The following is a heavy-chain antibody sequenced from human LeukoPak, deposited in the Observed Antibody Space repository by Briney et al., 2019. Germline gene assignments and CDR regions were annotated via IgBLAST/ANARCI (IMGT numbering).Heavy chain of an antibody. Sequence: PSETLSLTCTVSGGPISSRRYYWGWIRQPPGKGLDWIGSSSYSGSTYYNPSLKSRVTISVDTSKNQFSLKLSSVTAADTAVYYCATHSSSSWYLFDPWGQGTLVTVSS. CDR3: ATHSSSSWYLFDP. V-gene: IGHV4-39*01. D-gene: IGHD6-13*01. CDR1: GGPISSRRYY. J-gene: IGHJ5*02. CDR2: SSYSGST.